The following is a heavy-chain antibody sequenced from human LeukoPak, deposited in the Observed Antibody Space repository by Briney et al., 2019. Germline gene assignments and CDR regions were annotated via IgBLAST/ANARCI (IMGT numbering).Heavy chain of an antibody. V-gene: IGHV3-43*01. CDR2: ISWDGTT. CDR3: VKDLSYESSGSFFDF. CDR1: GFIFEDYT. Sequence: GGSLRLSCAASGFIFEDYTMHWGRQAPGQTLESVSLISWDGTTYYADSVKGRFTISRDNSKDSLSLQMDTLRSEDTAFYYCVKDLSYESSGSFFDFWGQGTLVTVS. J-gene: IGHJ4*02. D-gene: IGHD3-22*01.